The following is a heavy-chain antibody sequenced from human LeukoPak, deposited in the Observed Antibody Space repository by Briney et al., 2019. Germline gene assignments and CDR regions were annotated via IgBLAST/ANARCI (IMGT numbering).Heavy chain of an antibody. CDR2: ISPYNDNT. V-gene: IGHV1-18*01. CDR1: GYSFPSYG. D-gene: IGHD3-10*01. J-gene: IGHJ4*02. Sequence: GASVKVSCKAFGYSFPSYGISWVRQAPGQGPEWMGWISPYNDNTNYAQKLQGRATLTTDTSTSTAYMELRSLRSDDKDVYYCARHFYGSGPYYHFDYWGQGTLVTVSS. CDR3: ARHFYGSGPYYHFDY.